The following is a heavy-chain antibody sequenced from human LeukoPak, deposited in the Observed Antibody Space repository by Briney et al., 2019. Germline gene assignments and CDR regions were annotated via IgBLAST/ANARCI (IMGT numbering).Heavy chain of an antibody. V-gene: IGHV1-2*02. CDR2: INPNSGGT. D-gene: IGHD6-19*01. CDR1: GYTFTGYY. J-gene: IGHJ4*02. CDR3: ARQQRRYSSGYPYY. Sequence: ASVKVSCKASGYTFTGYYMHWVRQAPGQGLEWMGWINPNSGGTNYAQKFQGRVTMTRDTSISTAYMEPSRLRSDDTAVYYCARQQRRYSSGYPYYWGQGTLVTVSS.